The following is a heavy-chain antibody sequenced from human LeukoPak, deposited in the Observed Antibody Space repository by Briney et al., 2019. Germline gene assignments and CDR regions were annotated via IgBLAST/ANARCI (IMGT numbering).Heavy chain of an antibody. J-gene: IGHJ4*02. Sequence: PGGPLRLSCAASGFTFSSYAMSWVREAPGKGLEWVSAISGSSGSTYYADSVKGRFTISRDNSKNTLYLQMNSLRAEDTAVYYCAKGYSTIDYFDYWGQGTLVTVSS. D-gene: IGHD6-13*01. CDR3: AKGYSTIDYFDY. CDR1: GFTFSSYA. V-gene: IGHV3-23*01. CDR2: ISGSSGST.